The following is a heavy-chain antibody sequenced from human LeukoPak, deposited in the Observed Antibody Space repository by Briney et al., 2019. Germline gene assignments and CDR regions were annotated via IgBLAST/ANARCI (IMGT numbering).Heavy chain of an antibody. V-gene: IGHV1-46*01. CDR2: VNPSGGST. CDR3: ARKLRLGGNWFDP. CDR1: GYTFTSYY. D-gene: IGHD1-26*01. J-gene: IGHJ5*02. Sequence: GASVKVSCKASGYTFTSYYMHWVRQAPGQGLEWMGIVNPSGGSTSYAQKFQGRVTMTRNTSTSTVYMELSSLRSEDTALYYCARKLRLGGNWFDPWGQGTLVTVSS.